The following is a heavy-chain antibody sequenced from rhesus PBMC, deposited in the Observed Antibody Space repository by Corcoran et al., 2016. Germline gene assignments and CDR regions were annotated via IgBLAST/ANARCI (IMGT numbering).Heavy chain of an antibody. CDR1: GFSLTLRGMR. Sequence: QVTLKESGPALVKPTQTLTLTCTFPGFSLTLRGMRLGWLLQSPGKALEGRAFIYWDDDKRYSTSLKTRVTISKDTSKNQVVLTMTNMDPVDTATYYCTRRPTWGFEFDFWGQGVLVTVSS. V-gene: IGHV2-174*01. CDR3: TRRPTWGFEFDF. J-gene: IGHJ4*01. CDR2: IYWDDDK. D-gene: IGHD7-45*01.